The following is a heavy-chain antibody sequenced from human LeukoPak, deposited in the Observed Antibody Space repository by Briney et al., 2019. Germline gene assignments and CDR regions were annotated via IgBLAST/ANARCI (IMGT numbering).Heavy chain of an antibody. CDR1: GLTFSSYA. CDR3: ATDTAMAALDY. Sequence: GGSLRLSCAVSGLTFSSYAMHWVRQAPGKGLVWVSRINSDGSSTSYADSVKGRFTISRDNAKNTLYLQMNSLRAEDTAVYYCATDTAMAALDYWGQGTLVTVSS. D-gene: IGHD5-18*01. J-gene: IGHJ4*02. V-gene: IGHV3-74*01. CDR2: INSDGSST.